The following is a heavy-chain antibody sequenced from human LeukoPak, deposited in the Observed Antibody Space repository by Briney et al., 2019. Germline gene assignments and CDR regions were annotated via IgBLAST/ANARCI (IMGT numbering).Heavy chain of an antibody. CDR1: GYTFTGYY. V-gene: IGHV7-4-1*02. CDR2: INTNTGNP. D-gene: IGHD2-2*01. Sequence: ASVKVSCKASGYTFTGYYMHWVRQAPGQGLEWMGWINTNTGNPTYAQGFTGRFVFSLDTSVSTAYLQISSLKAEDTAVYYCAEWGGCSSTSCYDEDYYYYYGMDVWGQGTTVTVSS. CDR3: AEWGGCSSTSCYDEDYYYYYGMDV. J-gene: IGHJ6*02.